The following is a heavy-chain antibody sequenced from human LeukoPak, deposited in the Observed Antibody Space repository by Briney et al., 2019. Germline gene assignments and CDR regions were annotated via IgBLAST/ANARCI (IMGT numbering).Heavy chain of an antibody. V-gene: IGHV1-69*13. J-gene: IGHJ4*02. CDR1: GGTFSSYA. Sequence: ASVKVSCKASGGTFSSYAISWVRQAPGQGLEWMGGIIPIFGTANYAQKFQGRVTITADESTSTAYMELSSLRSEDTAVYYCASSSPDPVPAAIDYWGQGTLVTVSP. D-gene: IGHD2-2*02. CDR2: IIPIFGTA. CDR3: ASSSPDPVPAAIDY.